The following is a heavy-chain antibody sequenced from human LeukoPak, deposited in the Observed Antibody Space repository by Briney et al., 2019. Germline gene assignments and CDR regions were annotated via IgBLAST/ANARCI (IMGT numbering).Heavy chain of an antibody. Sequence: PGGSLRLSCAASGFTFSSYEMNWVRQAPGKGLEGVSYISSSGSTIYYADSVKGRFTISRDNAKNSLYLQMNSLRAEDTAVYYCARLPGRLWFGELFSNWFDPWGQGTLLTVSS. D-gene: IGHD3-10*01. CDR2: ISSSGSTI. V-gene: IGHV3-48*03. J-gene: IGHJ5*02. CDR3: ARLPGRLWFGELFSNWFDP. CDR1: GFTFSSYE.